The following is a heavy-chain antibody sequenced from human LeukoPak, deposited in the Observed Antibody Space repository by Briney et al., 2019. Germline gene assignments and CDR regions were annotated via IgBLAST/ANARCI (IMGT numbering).Heavy chain of an antibody. J-gene: IGHJ3*02. V-gene: IGHV3-53*01. Sequence: PGGSLRLSCAASGFTVSSNYMSWVRQAPGKGLEWVSVIYSGGSTYYADSVKGRFTISRDNSKNTLYLQMNSLRAEDTAVYYCAREANYYDSSGYWGAFDIWGQGTMVTVSS. D-gene: IGHD3-22*01. CDR2: IYSGGST. CDR3: AREANYYDSSGYWGAFDI. CDR1: GFTVSSNY.